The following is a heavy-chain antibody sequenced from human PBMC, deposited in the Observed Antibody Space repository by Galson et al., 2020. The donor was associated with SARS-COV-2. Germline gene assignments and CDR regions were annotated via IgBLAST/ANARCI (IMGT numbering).Heavy chain of an antibody. J-gene: IGHJ4*02. D-gene: IGHD3-22*01. CDR2: INPNGGGT. V-gene: IGHV1-2*02. CDR3: ARDSYYYDNSGYFNL. CDR1: GYTFSGNY. Sequence: ASVTVSCKASGYTFSGNYIHWVRQVPGQGLEWMGWINPNGGGTSYALRFQGRVTMTRDTSITTAYMELSRLTSDDTAVYYCARDSYYYDNSGYFNLWGQGSLVTVSS.